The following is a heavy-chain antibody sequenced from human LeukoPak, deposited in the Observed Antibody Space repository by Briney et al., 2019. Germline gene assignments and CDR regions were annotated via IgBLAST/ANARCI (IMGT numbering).Heavy chain of an antibody. CDR1: GYTFTSYY. D-gene: IGHD3-3*01. CDR3: ARVEGGYSTSDY. V-gene: IGHV1-46*01. CDR2: INPSGGST. J-gene: IGHJ4*02. Sequence: GASVKVSCKASGYTFTSYYMHWVRQAPGQGLEWMGIINPSGGSTSYAQKFQGRVTMTRDTSTSTAYMELRSLRSDDTAVYYCARVEGGYSTSDYWGQGTLVTVSS.